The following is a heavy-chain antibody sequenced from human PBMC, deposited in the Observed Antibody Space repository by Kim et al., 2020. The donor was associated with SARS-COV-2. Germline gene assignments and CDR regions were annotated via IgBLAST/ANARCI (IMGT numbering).Heavy chain of an antibody. D-gene: IGHD6-13*01. J-gene: IGHJ5*02. Sequence: GGSLRLSCAASGFTFSSYCMHWVRQAPGKGLEWVSRINSDGGRASDADSVKGRCTIPRDNAKNTLYLQMKSLRAEDTAVYYCARDRWGFDPWGQGTLVTVSS. V-gene: IGHV3-74*01. CDR1: GFTFSSYC. CDR2: INSDGGRA. CDR3: ARDRWGFDP.